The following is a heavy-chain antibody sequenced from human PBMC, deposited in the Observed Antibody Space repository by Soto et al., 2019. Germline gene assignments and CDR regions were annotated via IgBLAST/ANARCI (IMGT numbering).Heavy chain of an antibody. D-gene: IGHD3-16*01. CDR3: ARDTREGSYRWFDP. CDR2: IVPIFGTA. V-gene: IGHV1-69*13. Sequence: SVKVSCRASGGTFSSYAISWVRQAPGQGLEWMGGIVPIFGTANYAQKFQGRVTITADESTSTAYMELSSLRSEGTAVYYCARDTREGSYRWFDPWGQGTQVTVSS. J-gene: IGHJ5*02. CDR1: GGTFSSYA.